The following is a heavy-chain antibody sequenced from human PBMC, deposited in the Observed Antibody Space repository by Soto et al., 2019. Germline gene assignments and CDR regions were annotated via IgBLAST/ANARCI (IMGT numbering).Heavy chain of an antibody. CDR3: ARDLWGDGSY. D-gene: IGHD1-26*01. V-gene: IGHV3-74*01. Sequence: AQLVESGGGLVQPGGSLRLSCAASGFTFSNYWMHWVRQVPGQGTVWVSRLNRDGSRTDYADSVRGRFTIFRDNARNTLYLQMNSLRAEDTAMYYCARDLWGDGSYWGQGTLVTVSS. CDR1: GFTFSNYW. CDR2: LNRDGSRT. J-gene: IGHJ4*02.